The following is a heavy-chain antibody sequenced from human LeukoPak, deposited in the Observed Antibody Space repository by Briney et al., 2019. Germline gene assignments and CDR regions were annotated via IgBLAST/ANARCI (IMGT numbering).Heavy chain of an antibody. CDR2: IRSKAYGGTT. D-gene: IGHD3-10*01. Sequence: GGSLRLSCTASGFTFGDYVMSWVRQAPGKGLEWEGFIRSKAYGGTTEYAASVKGRFTISRDDSKSIAYLQMNILKTEDTAVYYCSRGYYYGSGTPVWFDPWGQGTLVTVSS. CDR1: GFTFGDYV. CDR3: SRGYYYGSGTPVWFDP. V-gene: IGHV3-49*04. J-gene: IGHJ5*02.